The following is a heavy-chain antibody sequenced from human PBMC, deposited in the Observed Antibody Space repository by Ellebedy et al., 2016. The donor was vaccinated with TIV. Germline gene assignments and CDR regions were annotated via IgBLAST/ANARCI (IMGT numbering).Heavy chain of an antibody. CDR3: ARPRTGYGMDV. D-gene: IGHD1-1*01. V-gene: IGHV4-39*01. J-gene: IGHJ6*02. Sequence: SETLSLTXTVSGGSISSYYWSWIRQPPGKGLEWIGSIYYSGSTYYNPSLKSRVTISVDTSKNQFSLKLSSVTAADTAVYYCARPRTGYGMDVWGQGTTVTVSS. CDR1: GGSISSYY. CDR2: IYYSGST.